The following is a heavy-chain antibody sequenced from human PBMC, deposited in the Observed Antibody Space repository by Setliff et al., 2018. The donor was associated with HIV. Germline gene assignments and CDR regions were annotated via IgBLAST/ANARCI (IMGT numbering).Heavy chain of an antibody. Sequence: GGSLRLSCAASGFTFSSYAMHWVRQAPGKGLEWVAVIWFDGSKKYYTDSVKGRFTISRDNSKNTLFLQMNSLRGDDTAVYYCARAVHSGWYYFDYWGQGTLVTVSS. J-gene: IGHJ4*02. V-gene: IGHV3-33*01. D-gene: IGHD6-19*01. CDR2: IWFDGSKK. CDR3: ARAVHSGWYYFDY. CDR1: GFTFSSYA.